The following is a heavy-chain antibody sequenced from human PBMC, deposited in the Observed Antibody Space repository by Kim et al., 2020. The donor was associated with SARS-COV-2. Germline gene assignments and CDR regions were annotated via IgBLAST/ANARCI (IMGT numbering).Heavy chain of an antibody. Sequence: SETLSLTCTVSGGSISSYYWSWIRQPPGKGLEWVGYIYYSGSTNYNPSPKSRVPISVDTSKNQYSLKLSSGTAADAAVYYCARDGRETAMVTEYYYGMDVWGQGTTVTVSS. CDR1: GGSISSYY. CDR2: IYYSGST. D-gene: IGHD5-18*01. CDR3: ARDGRETAMVTEYYYGMDV. V-gene: IGHV4-59*01. J-gene: IGHJ6*02.